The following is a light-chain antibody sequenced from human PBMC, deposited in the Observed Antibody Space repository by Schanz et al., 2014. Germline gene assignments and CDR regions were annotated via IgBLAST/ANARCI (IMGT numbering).Light chain of an antibody. CDR3: QQYGSSPPT. J-gene: IGKJ1*01. V-gene: IGKV3-20*01. CDR2: GAS. CDR1: QSVSRSY. Sequence: EIVLTQSPGTLSLSPGERATLSCRASQSVSRSYLAWYQQKPGQAPRLLIYGASSRATGIPDRFSGSGSGTDFTLTISRLEPEDSVVYYCQQYGSSPPTFGQGTKVEIK.